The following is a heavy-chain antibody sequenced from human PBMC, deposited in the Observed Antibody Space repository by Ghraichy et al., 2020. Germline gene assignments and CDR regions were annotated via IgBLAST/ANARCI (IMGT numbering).Heavy chain of an antibody. CDR2: IYYSGST. Sequence: SETLSLTCTVSGGSISSSSYYWGWIRQPPGKGLEWIGSIYYSGSTYYNPSLKSRVTISVDTSKNQFSLKLSSVTAADTAVYYCASAPGYCSGGSCYTSIDYWGQGTLVTVSS. CDR3: ASAPGYCSGGSCYTSIDY. J-gene: IGHJ4*02. V-gene: IGHV4-39*01. D-gene: IGHD2-15*01. CDR1: GGSISSSSYY.